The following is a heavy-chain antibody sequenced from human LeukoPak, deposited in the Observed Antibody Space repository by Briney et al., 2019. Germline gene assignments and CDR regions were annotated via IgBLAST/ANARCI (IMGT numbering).Heavy chain of an antibody. CDR3: ARWVMAIAFDY. J-gene: IGHJ4*02. CDR2: ISYDGSNK. D-gene: IGHD2-21*01. Sequence: QPGGSLRLSCAASGFTFSSYAMHWVRQAPGKGLEWVAVISYDGSNKYYADSVKGRFTISRDNSKNTLYLQMNSLRAEDTAVYYCARWVMAIAFDYWGQGTLVTVSS. V-gene: IGHV3-30-3*01. CDR1: GFTFSSYA.